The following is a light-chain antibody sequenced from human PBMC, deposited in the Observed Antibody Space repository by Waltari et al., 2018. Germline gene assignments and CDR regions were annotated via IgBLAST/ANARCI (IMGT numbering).Light chain of an antibody. Sequence: FMLTQPHSVSESPGKTVTISCTRSSGNIATNYVQWYQQRPGSAPTKVIYEDNQSPSGVPDRFSGSIDSSSNSASLFISGLKAEDEADYYCQSFDSSHVVFGGGTKLTVL. CDR2: EDN. CDR1: SGNIATNY. J-gene: IGLJ2*01. V-gene: IGLV6-57*03. CDR3: QSFDSSHVV.